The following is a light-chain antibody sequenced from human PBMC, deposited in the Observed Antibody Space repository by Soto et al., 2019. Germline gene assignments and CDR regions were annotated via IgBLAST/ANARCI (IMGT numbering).Light chain of an antibody. CDR2: EVR. V-gene: IGLV2-14*01. CDR1: SSDVGGYNY. CDR3: TSYTSSSTYV. Sequence: QSALTQPASVSGSPGQSITISCTGTSSDVGGYNYVSWYQQHPGKAPKLLIYEVRHRPSGISNRFSGSKSGNTASLTISGLQAEDEADFYCTSYTSSSTYVFGTGTKVTV. J-gene: IGLJ1*01.